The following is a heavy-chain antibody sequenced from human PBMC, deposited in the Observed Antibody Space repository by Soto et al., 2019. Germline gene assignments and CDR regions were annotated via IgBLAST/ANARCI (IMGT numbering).Heavy chain of an antibody. V-gene: IGHV3-23*01. Sequence: GGSLRLSCAASGFTFSSYAMSWVRQAPGKGLEWVSAISGSGGSTYYADSVKGRFTISRDNSKNTLYLQMNSLRAEDTAVYYCAKDFAQVGYYYYGMDVWGQGPTVTVYS. CDR1: GFTFSSYA. J-gene: IGHJ6*02. D-gene: IGHD2-2*01. CDR2: ISGSGGST. CDR3: AKDFAQVGYYYYGMDV.